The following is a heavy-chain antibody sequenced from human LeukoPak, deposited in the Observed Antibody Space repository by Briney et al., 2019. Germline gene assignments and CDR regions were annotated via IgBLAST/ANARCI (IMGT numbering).Heavy chain of an antibody. J-gene: IGHJ6*02. CDR1: GFTFSSYS. CDR3: ARSLRGYSGYDYGMDV. CDR2: ISSSSGYI. D-gene: IGHD5-12*01. Sequence: GGSLRLSCAASGFTFSSYSMNWVRQAPGKGLEWVSSISSSSGYIYYADSVKGRFTISRDNAKNSLYLQMNSLRAEDTAVYYCARSLRGYSGYDYGMDVWGQGTTVTVSS. V-gene: IGHV3-21*01.